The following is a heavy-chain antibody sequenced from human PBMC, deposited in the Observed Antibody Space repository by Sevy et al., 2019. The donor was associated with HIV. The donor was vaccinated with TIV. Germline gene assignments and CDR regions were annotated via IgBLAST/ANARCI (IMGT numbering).Heavy chain of an antibody. CDR1: GGSISSYY. Sequence: SETLSLTCTVSGGSISSYYWSWIRQPAGKGLEWIGRIYTSGGTNYNPSLKSRVTMSVDTSKNQFSLKLSSVTAADTAVYYCARDIVVVPAAIWGWFDPWGQGTLVTVSS. CDR2: IYTSGGT. J-gene: IGHJ5*02. CDR3: ARDIVVVPAAIWGWFDP. V-gene: IGHV4-4*07. D-gene: IGHD2-2*01.